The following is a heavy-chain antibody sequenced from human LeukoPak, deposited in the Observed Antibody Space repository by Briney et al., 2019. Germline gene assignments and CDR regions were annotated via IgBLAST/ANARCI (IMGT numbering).Heavy chain of an antibody. CDR1: GFTVSSNY. Sequence: GGTLRLSCAASGFTVSSNYMSWVRQAPGKGLEWVSVIYSGGSTYYVDSVKGRFTISRDNSKNTLYLQMNSLRAEDTAVYYCATGVDTAMVTSDYWGQGTLVTVSS. V-gene: IGHV3-53*01. CDR2: IYSGGST. D-gene: IGHD5-18*01. CDR3: ATGVDTAMVTSDY. J-gene: IGHJ4*02.